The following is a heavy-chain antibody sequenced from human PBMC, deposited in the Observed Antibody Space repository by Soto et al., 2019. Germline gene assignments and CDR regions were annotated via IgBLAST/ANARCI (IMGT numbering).Heavy chain of an antibody. CDR3: AKAADAAHSYYQYYYMDV. V-gene: IGHV3-30*18. J-gene: IGHJ6*03. CDR2: ISYDGSNK. CDR1: GSTFRSYG. Sequence: GGSLRLSCAASGSTFRSYGMHWVRQAPGKGLEWVAVISYDGSNKYYADSVKGRFTVSRDNSMNTLFLQMNSLRAEDTAVYYCAKAADAAHSYYQYYYMDVWGKGTTVTVSS. D-gene: IGHD2-15*01.